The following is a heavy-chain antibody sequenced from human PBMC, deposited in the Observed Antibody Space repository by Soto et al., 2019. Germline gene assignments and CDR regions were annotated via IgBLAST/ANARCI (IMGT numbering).Heavy chain of an antibody. V-gene: IGHV3-23*01. J-gene: IGHJ6*02. CDR1: GFTFSSYA. CDR3: AKGATNWNDATAPYYYYGMDV. CDR2: ISGSGGST. Sequence: PGGSLRLSCAASGFTFSSYAMSWVRQAPGKGLEWVSAISGSGGSTYYADSVKGRFTISRDNSKNTLYLQMNSLRAEDTAVYYCAKGATNWNDATAPYYYYGMDVWGQGTTVTVSS. D-gene: IGHD1-1*01.